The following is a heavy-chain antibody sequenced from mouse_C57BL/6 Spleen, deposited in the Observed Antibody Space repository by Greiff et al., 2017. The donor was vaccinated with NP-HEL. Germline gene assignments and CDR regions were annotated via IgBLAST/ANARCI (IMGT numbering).Heavy chain of an antibody. CDR1: GFTFSDAW. V-gene: IGHV6-6*01. Sequence: DVKLVESGGGLVQPGGSMKLSCAASGFTFSDAWMDWVRQSPEKGLEWVAEIRNKANNHATYYAESVKGRFTISRDDSKSSVYLQMNSLRAEDTGIYYCTRPEGTGAWFAYWGQGTLVTVSA. CDR2: IRNKANNHAT. J-gene: IGHJ3*01. D-gene: IGHD3-3*01. CDR3: TRPEGTGAWFAY.